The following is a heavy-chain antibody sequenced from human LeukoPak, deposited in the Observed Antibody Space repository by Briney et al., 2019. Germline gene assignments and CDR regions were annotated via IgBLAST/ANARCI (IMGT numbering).Heavy chain of an antibody. CDR1: GYSFTSYW. V-gene: IGHV5-51*01. CDR2: IFPGDSDT. Sequence: GESLKIPCKGSGYSFTSYWIGWVRQMPGKGLEWMGIIFPGDSDTRYSPSFQGQVTTSADKSISTAYLQWSSLKASDTAMYYCARLEYYYDSGSYFDYWGQGTLVTVSS. CDR3: ARLEYYYDSGSYFDY. D-gene: IGHD3-10*01. J-gene: IGHJ4*02.